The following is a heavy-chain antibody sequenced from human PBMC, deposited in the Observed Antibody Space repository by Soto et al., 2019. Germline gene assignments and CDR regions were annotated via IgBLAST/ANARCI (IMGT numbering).Heavy chain of an antibody. V-gene: IGHV1-69*02. J-gene: IGHJ6*03. D-gene: IGHD5-12*01. Sequence: SVKVSCKASGGTFSSYTISWVRQAPGQGLEWMGRIIPILGIANYAQKFQGRVTITADKSTSTAYMELSSLRSEDTAVYYCARAPRVYSDYYSDYYDYMAVWGRGTTVPVSS. CDR3: ARAPRVYSDYYSDYYDYMAV. CDR1: GGTFSSYT. CDR2: IIPILGIA.